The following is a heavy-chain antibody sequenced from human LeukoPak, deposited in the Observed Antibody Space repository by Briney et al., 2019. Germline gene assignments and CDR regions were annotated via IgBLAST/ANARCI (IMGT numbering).Heavy chain of an antibody. CDR1: GFTFSSYG. J-gene: IGHJ4*02. CDR3: AKGDYYGSGSYPNDY. CDR2: ISYDGSNK. V-gene: IGHV3-30*18. Sequence: GGSLRLSCAASGFTFSSYGMHWVRQAPGKGLEWVAVISYDGSNKYYADSVKGRFTISRDNSKNTLYLQMNSLRVEDTAVYYCAKGDYYGSGSYPNDYWGQGTLVTVSS. D-gene: IGHD3-10*01.